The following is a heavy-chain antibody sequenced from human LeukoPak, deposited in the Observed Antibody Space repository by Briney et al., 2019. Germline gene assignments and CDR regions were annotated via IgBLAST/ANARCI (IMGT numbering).Heavy chain of an antibody. D-gene: IGHD3-22*01. Sequence: GSLRLSCAASGFTFSSYSMNWVRQAPGKGLEWISYITPSTSNEFYADSVKGRFTSSRDNAENSLYLRMNSLRDEDTAVYYCARATYDSSGYYTFDYWGQGTLVTVSS. CDR2: ITPSTSNE. CDR3: ARATYDSSGYYTFDY. CDR1: GFTFSSYS. V-gene: IGHV3-48*02. J-gene: IGHJ4*02.